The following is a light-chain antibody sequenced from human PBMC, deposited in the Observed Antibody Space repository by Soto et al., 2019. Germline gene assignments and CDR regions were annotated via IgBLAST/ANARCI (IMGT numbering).Light chain of an antibody. CDR3: QHRSNCSFT. CDR1: QSVSSY. J-gene: IGKJ3*01. Sequence: LTQSPATLSLSPGERATLSCRASQSVSSYLAWYQQKPGQAPRLLIYEASNRATGIPARFSGSGSGTDFTLTMASLEPEDFPVYYYQHRSNCSFTFVLRTKVYIK. CDR2: EAS. V-gene: IGKV3-11*01.